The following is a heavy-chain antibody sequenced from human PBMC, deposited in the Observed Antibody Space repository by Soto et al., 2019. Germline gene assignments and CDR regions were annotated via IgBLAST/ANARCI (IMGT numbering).Heavy chain of an antibody. CDR3: ARLARTVLGTITLSPSGYFLY. Sequence: PGESLKISCKTSGYSFTSNWIGWVRQMPGKGLEWMGIIYPGDSDTRYSPSFQGQVSISADKSISTAYLQWSSLKASDTAMYYCARLARTVLGTITLSPSGYFLYWGQGTLVNVSS. CDR1: GYSFTSNW. J-gene: IGHJ4*02. D-gene: IGHD1-7*01. V-gene: IGHV5-51*01. CDR2: IYPGDSDT.